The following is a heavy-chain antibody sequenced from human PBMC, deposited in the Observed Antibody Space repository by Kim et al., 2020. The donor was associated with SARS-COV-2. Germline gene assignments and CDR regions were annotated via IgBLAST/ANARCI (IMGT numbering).Heavy chain of an antibody. CDR3: ARSMGGYSSYWYFDL. CDR1: GGSISSYY. CDR2: IYYSGST. D-gene: IGHD3-22*01. J-gene: IGHJ2*01. V-gene: IGHV4-59*13. Sequence: SETLSLTCTVSGGSISSYYWSWIRQPPGKGLEWIGYIYYSGSTNYNPSLKSRVTISVDTSKNQFSLKLSSVTAADTAVYYCARSMGGYSSYWYFDLWGRGTLVTVSS.